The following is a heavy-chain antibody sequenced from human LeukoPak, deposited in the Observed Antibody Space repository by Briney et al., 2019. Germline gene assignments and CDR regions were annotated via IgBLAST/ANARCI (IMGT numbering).Heavy chain of an antibody. CDR1: GFTFSSYW. J-gene: IGHJ5*02. CDR2: INSDGSST. CDR3: ARHGTGDASWNNCFDP. D-gene: IGHD7-27*01. Sequence: PGGSLRLSCAASGFTFSSYWMSWVRQAPGKGLVWVSRINSDGSSTSYADSVKGRFTISRDNAKNTLYLQMNSLRAEDTAVYYCARHGTGDASWNNCFDPWGQGTLVTVSS. V-gene: IGHV3-74*01.